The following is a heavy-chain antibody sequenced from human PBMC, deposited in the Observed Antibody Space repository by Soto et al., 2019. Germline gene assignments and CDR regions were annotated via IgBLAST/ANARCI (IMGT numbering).Heavy chain of an antibody. CDR3: ATDYYGMDV. CDR2: ISGSGGST. CDR1: GFTFSSYA. Sequence: GGSLRFSCAASGFTFSSYAMNCVRQAPGKGLEWVSAISGSGGSTNYADSVKGRFTISRDNSKNTLYLQMNSLRAEDTAVYYCATDYYGMDVWGQGTTVTVSS. J-gene: IGHJ6*02. V-gene: IGHV3-23*01. D-gene: IGHD4-17*01.